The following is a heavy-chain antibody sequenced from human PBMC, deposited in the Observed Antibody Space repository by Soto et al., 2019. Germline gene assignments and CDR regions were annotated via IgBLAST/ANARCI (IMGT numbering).Heavy chain of an antibody. CDR1: GGSIISSSYY. J-gene: IGHJ4*02. D-gene: IGHD1-26*01. Sequence: SETLSLTCTVSGGSIISSSYYWGLICQPPGKGLEWIGSIYYSGSTYYNPSLKSRVTISVDTSKNQFSLKLSSVTAADTAVYYCARFLRGGATSYFDYWGQGTLVTVSS. CDR2: IYYSGST. V-gene: IGHV4-39*01. CDR3: ARFLRGGATSYFDY.